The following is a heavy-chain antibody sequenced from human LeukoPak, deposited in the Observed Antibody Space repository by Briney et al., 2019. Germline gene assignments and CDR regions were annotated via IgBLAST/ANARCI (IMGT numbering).Heavy chain of an antibody. D-gene: IGHD6-19*01. CDR3: AKEMFGWYFDY. CDR2: ISGSGGST. J-gene: IGHJ4*02. CDR1: GFTFSSYA. V-gene: IGHV3-23*01. Sequence: GGSLRLSCAASGFTFSSYAMSWVRQAPGKGLEWVSAISGSGGSTSYAESVKGRFTISRDNSKNTLYLQMNSLRAEDMAVYYCAKEMFGWYFDYWGQGTLVTVSS.